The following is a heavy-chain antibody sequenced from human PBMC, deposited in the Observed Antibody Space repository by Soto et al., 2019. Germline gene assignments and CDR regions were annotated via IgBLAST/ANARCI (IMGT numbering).Heavy chain of an antibody. CDR1: GGSVSSTGYY. CDR3: ARHMLGGYSFDL. V-gene: IGHV4-39*01. CDR2: IYYSGST. Sequence: QLRLQESGPGLVKPSETLSLTCTVSGGSVSSTGYYWGWIRQPPGMGLEWIESIYYSGSTYYNPSLRSRLTISVDASKNQFSLKLTSVTAADTAVYYCARHMLGGYSFDLWGQGTLVTVSS. J-gene: IGHJ4*02. D-gene: IGHD5-18*01.